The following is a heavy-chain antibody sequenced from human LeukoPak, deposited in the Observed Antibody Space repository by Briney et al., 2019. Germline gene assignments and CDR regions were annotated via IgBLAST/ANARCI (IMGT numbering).Heavy chain of an antibody. CDR1: GYTFTSYY. Sequence: ASVKVSCKASGYTFTSYYMHWVRQAPGQGLEWMGIINPSGGSTSYARKFQGRVTMTRDTSTSTVYMELSSLRSEDTAVYYCARGGPYTAMVTGSPDFVYWGQGTLVTVSS. D-gene: IGHD5-18*01. V-gene: IGHV1-46*01. CDR2: INPSGGST. J-gene: IGHJ4*02. CDR3: ARGGPYTAMVTGSPDFVY.